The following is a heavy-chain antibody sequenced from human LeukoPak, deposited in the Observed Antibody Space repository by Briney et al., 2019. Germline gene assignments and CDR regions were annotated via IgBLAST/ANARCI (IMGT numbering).Heavy chain of an antibody. CDR1: GYTFTGYY. D-gene: IGHD3-3*01. J-gene: IGHJ4*02. V-gene: IGHV1-2*02. CDR3: ARAYYDFWSGFLSFDY. CDR2: INPNSGGT. Sequence: ASVKVSCKASGYTFTGYYMHWVRQAPGQGLEWMGWINPNSGGTNYAQKFQGRVTMTRDTSISTAYMELSRLRSDDTAVYYCARAYYDFWSGFLSFDYWGQGTLVTVSS.